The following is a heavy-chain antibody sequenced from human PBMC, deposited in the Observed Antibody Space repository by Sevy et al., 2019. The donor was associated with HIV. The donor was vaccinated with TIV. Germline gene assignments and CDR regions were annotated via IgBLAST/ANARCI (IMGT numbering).Heavy chain of an antibody. Sequence: ATVKVSCKVSGHTLNQLSMHWVRQAPGKGLEWMGRFDPEDGETIYAQRFQGRFTMTEDTSTDTAYMHLSSLRSEDTAVYYCASAREYYEDNSGYFDYWGLGTLVTVSS. D-gene: IGHD3-22*01. V-gene: IGHV1-24*01. CDR2: FDPEDGET. CDR3: ASAREYYEDNSGYFDY. CDR1: GHTLNQLS. J-gene: IGHJ4*02.